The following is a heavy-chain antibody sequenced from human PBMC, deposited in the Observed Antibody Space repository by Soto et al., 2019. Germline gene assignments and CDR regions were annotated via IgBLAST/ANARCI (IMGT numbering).Heavy chain of an antibody. V-gene: IGHV4-30-2*01. D-gene: IGHD6-13*01. Sequence: RQPPGKALEWIGHTYHSGNPYYNPSLKSRVIISVDRSKNQFSLKLSSVTAADTAVYYCARRLIAAAVTAWFDPWGQGTLVTVSS. CDR3: ARRLIAAAVTAWFDP. J-gene: IGHJ5*02. CDR2: TYHSGNP.